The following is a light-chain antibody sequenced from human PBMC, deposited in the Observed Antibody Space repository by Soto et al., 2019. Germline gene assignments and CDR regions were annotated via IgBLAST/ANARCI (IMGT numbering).Light chain of an antibody. V-gene: IGKV1-39*01. J-gene: IGKJ5*01. CDR3: QQYDNWPPIT. CDR1: QSISSY. Sequence: DIQMTQSPSSLSASVGDRVTITCRASQSISSYLNWYQQKPGKAPKLLIYAASSLQSGVPSRFSGSGSGTEFTLTISSLQSEDSAVYYCQQYDNWPPITFGQGTRLEI. CDR2: AAS.